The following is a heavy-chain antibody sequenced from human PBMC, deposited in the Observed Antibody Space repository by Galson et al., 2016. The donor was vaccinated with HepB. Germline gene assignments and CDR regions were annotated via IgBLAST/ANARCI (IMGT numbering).Heavy chain of an antibody. Sequence: SLRLSCAASRLTFSSFTMAWVRQAPGRGLEWISSHTGTGDDQTYYAGSVRGRFTFSRDDTKNTLYLQMNSLRVDDTALYYCEKGKSMGLLDWFDPWGQGTLVIVSS. CDR3: EKGKSMGLLDWFDP. J-gene: IGHJ5*02. V-gene: IGHV3-23*01. D-gene: IGHD2-8*01. CDR1: RLTFSSFT. CDR2: HTGTGDDQT.